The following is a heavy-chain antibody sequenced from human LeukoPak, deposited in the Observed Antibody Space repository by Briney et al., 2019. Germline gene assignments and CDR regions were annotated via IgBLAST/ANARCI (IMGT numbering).Heavy chain of an antibody. CDR1: GGTFSSYA. CDR3: ASSGYSFDYYYYMDV. V-gene: IGHV1-69*06. J-gene: IGHJ6*03. CDR2: IIPIFGTA. Sequence: SVKVSCKASGGTFSSYAISWVRQAPGQGLEWMGGIIPIFGTANYAQKFQGRVTITADKSTSTAYMELSSLRSEDTALYYCASSGYSFDYYYYMDVWGKGTTVTVSS. D-gene: IGHD5-18*01.